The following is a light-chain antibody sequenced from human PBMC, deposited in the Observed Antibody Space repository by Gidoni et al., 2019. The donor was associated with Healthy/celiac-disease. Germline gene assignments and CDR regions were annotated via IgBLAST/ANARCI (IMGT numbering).Light chain of an antibody. CDR1: QSVSSY. CDR2: GAS. J-gene: IGKJ4*01. V-gene: IGKV3-20*01. Sequence: DIVLTQSPGTLSLSPGERATLSCRASQSVSSYLAWYQQKPGQAPRLLIYGASSRATGIPDRFSGSGSGTDFTLTISRLEPEDFAVYYCQQYGSSLTFGGGTKVEIK. CDR3: QQYGSSLT.